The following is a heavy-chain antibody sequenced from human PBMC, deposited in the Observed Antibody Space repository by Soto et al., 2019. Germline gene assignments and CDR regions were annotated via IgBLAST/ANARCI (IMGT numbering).Heavy chain of an antibody. CDR2: ISGNGGST. V-gene: IGHV3-23*01. J-gene: IGHJ4*02. CDR1: AFSFSNYA. CDR3: AKGKANTVLGVDTLFEY. Sequence: WGSLRLSCAASAFSFSNYAMSWVRQAPGKGLKWVATISGNGGSTHYADSVEGRFTVSRDNSKNTLYLQMTSLRAEDTAVYYWAKGKANTVLGVDTLFEYWGQGTLVPVSS. D-gene: IGHD3-3*01.